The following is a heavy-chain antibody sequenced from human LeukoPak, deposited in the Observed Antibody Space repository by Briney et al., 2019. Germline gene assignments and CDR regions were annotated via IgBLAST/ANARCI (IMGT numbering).Heavy chain of an antibody. CDR1: GFTFSSYW. V-gene: IGHV3-7*03. Sequence: GGSLRLSCAASGFTFSSYWMSWVRQAPGKGLEWVANIKQDGSEKYYVDSVKGRFTISRDNAKNSLYLQMNSLRAEDTAVYYCARDSLGWFGELSPPDYWGQGTLVTVSS. D-gene: IGHD3-10*01. J-gene: IGHJ4*02. CDR2: IKQDGSEK. CDR3: ARDSLGWFGELSPPDY.